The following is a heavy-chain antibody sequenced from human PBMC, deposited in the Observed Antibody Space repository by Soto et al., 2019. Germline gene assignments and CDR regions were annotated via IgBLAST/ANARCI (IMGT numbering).Heavy chain of an antibody. Sequence: GGSLRLSCAASGFTVSTNYMSWVRQAPGKGLEWVSVIYSGGSTDYADSVKGRFTISRDNSKNTLCLQMNSLRAEDTAMYYCAKTRKDYYYGMDVWGQGTTVTVSS. CDR2: IYSGGST. CDR3: AKTRKDYYYGMDV. V-gene: IGHV3-53*01. J-gene: IGHJ6*02. CDR1: GFTVSTNY.